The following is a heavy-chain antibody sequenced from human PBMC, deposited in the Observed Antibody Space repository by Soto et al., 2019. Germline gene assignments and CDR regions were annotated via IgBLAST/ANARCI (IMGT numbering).Heavy chain of an antibody. Sequence: GGSLRLSCPDSGISLSRYSMVLALLVLEKGLDGISDSFVSSNPIYYADSVNGRFTVFRDNTQNSLFLLMNRLRSVATAIYYCARDKDWAFDFWGQGTLVTVSS. V-gene: IGHV3-48*04. D-gene: IGHD3-9*01. CDR2: SFVSSNPI. CDR1: GISLSRYS. CDR3: ARDKDWAFDF. J-gene: IGHJ4*02.